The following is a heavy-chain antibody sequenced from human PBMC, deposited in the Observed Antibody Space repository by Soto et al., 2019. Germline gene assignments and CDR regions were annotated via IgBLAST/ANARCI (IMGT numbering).Heavy chain of an antibody. J-gene: IGHJ1*01. D-gene: IGHD6-13*01. Sequence: GWSLRLACASSGFTFDDYAMHWVRQVPGKGLEWVSGINWNSGSIGYGDSVKGRFAISRDNAKNSLHLQMNSLSAEDTAFYYCVKDESINWYSGHFRHWGQGTLVTVSS. CDR2: INWNSGSI. CDR1: GFTFDDYA. CDR3: VKDESINWYSGHFRH. V-gene: IGHV3-9*01.